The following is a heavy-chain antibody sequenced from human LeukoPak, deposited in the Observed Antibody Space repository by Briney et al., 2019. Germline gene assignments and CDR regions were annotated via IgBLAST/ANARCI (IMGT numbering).Heavy chain of an antibody. J-gene: IGHJ4*02. V-gene: IGHV3-9*01. Sequence: GGSLRLSCAASGFTFDDYAMHWVRQAPGKGLEWVSGISWNSGSIGYADSVKGRFTISRDNAKNSLYLQMNSLRAEDTAVYYCARDRGCSSTSCSHRPLGYWGQGPLVTVSS. CDR2: ISWNSGSI. CDR1: GFTFDDYA. D-gene: IGHD2-2*01. CDR3: ARDRGCSSTSCSHRPLGY.